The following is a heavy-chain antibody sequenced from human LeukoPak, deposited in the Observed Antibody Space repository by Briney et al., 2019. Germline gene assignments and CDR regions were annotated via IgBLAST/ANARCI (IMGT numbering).Heavy chain of an antibody. Sequence: PGGSLRLPCAASGFTFNNHPMNWVRQAPGKGLEWISNIRATTTNTYYADSVKGRFTVSRDNAENSLYLQMSSLRDEDTAVYYCATDGAYAFDIWGQGTMVTVSS. CDR1: GFTFNNHP. D-gene: IGHD4/OR15-4a*01. V-gene: IGHV3-48*02. J-gene: IGHJ3*02. CDR3: ATDGAYAFDI. CDR2: IRATTTNT.